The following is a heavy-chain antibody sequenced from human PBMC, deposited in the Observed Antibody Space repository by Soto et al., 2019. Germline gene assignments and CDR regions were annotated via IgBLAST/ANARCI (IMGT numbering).Heavy chain of an antibody. CDR2: ISDSGGTV. CDR1: GFTFSSYE. CDR3: ARDLLHYDFWSGYSAYFYYGMDV. Sequence: GGSLRLSCAASGFTFSSYEMNWVRQAPGQGLEWVSYISDSGGTVYYADSVKGRFTVSRNNAQNSVYLQMNSLRTEDTAVYYCARDLLHYDFWSGYSAYFYYGMDVWGPGTTVTVSS. J-gene: IGHJ6*02. D-gene: IGHD3-3*01. V-gene: IGHV3-48*03.